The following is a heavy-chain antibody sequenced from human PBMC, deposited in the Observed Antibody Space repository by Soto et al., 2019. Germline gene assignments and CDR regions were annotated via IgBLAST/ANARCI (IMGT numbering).Heavy chain of an antibody. J-gene: IGHJ4*02. Sequence: LSLTCTVSGGSIRSSSYYWGWIRQPPGKGLEWIGSIYYSGSTYYNPSLKSRVTISVDTSKNQFSLKLSSVTAADTAVYYCARQGPGGSYSDYWGQGTLVTVSS. CDR1: GGSIRSSSYY. D-gene: IGHD1-26*01. CDR2: IYYSGST. CDR3: ARQGPGGSYSDY. V-gene: IGHV4-39*01.